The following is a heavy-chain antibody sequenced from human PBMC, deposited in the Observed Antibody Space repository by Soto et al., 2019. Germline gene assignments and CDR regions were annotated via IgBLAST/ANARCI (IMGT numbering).Heavy chain of an antibody. V-gene: IGHV5-10-1*01. CDR2: IDPSDSYT. CDR1: GYSFTSYW. J-gene: IGHJ3*02. Sequence: ESLKISCKGSGYSFTSYWISWVRQMPGKGLEWMGRIDPSDSYTNYSPSFQSNVTISADKSISTAYLQWSSLKASDTAMYYCARQSVTNDAFDIWGQGTMVTVSS. CDR3: ARQSVTNDAFDI.